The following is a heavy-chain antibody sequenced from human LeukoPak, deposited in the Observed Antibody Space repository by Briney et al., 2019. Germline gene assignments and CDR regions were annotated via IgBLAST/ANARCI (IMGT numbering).Heavy chain of an antibody. D-gene: IGHD3-9*01. J-gene: IGHJ4*02. V-gene: IGHV4-61*02. CDR1: GGSISSGSYY. Sequence: PSQTLSLSCTVSGGSISSGSYYWSWVRQPAGKGLEWIGRIYSSGSTNYTPSLQTRVTISLDTSKNPLSLTLRSMTAADTAVYYCARELGFDWAFNSWGQGTLVTVSS. CDR3: ARELGFDWAFNS. CDR2: IYSSGST.